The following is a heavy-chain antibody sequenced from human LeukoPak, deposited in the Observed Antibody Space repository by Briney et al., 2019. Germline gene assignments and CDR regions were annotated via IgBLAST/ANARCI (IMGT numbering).Heavy chain of an antibody. V-gene: IGHV3-23*01. CDR3: AREGEEDFWSGYWYYYYYMDV. CDR2: ISNSDGNT. D-gene: IGHD3-3*01. J-gene: IGHJ6*03. Sequence: GGSLRLSCAASGFTFSNYAMSWVRQAPGKGLEWVSTISNSDGNTYYADSVKGRFTISRDNSKNTLYLQMNSLRAEDTAVYYCAREGEEDFWSGYWYYYYYMDVWGKGTTVTVSS. CDR1: GFTFSNYA.